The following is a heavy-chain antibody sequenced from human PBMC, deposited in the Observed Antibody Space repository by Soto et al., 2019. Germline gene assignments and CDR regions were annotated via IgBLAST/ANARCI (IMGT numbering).Heavy chain of an antibody. CDR1: GGTFSSYA. CDR3: ARDIVVVVAATQAPHYGMDV. D-gene: IGHD2-15*01. Sequence: SVNFSCKASGGTFSSYAISWVRQAPGQGLEWMGGIIPIFGTANYAQKFQGRVTITADESTSTVYMELSSLRSEDTAVYYCARDIVVVVAATQAPHYGMDVWGQGTTVTVSS. V-gene: IGHV1-69*13. CDR2: IIPIFGTA. J-gene: IGHJ6*02.